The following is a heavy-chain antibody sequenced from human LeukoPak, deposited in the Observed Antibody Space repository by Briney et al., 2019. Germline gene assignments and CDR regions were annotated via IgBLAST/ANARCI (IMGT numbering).Heavy chain of an antibody. J-gene: IGHJ4*02. D-gene: IGHD2-15*01. CDR2: ISSSSSYT. V-gene: IGHV3-11*06. CDR3: ARSVSDGSCCPVDY. Sequence: GGSLRLSCAASGFTFSDYYMNWIRQAPGGGLECVSYISSSSSYTNYADSVKGRFTISRDNAKNSLYLQMNNLRAEDTAVYYCARSVSDGSCCPVDYWGQGTPVTVSS. CDR1: GFTFSDYY.